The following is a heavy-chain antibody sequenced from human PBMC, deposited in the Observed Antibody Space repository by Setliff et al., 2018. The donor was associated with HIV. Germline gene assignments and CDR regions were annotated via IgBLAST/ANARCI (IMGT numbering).Heavy chain of an antibody. J-gene: IGHJ4*02. CDR2: IYYNGDT. CDR1: GGSITSRNYY. V-gene: IGHV4-39*06. D-gene: IGHD6-13*01. CDR3: ARTYSSNWYIDY. Sequence: SETLSLTCTVSGGSITSRNYYWLWIRQPPGKGLDWVGSIYYNGDTYYNPSLETRVTISVATSKSQFPLKLNSVTAADTAIYYCARTYSSNWYIDYWGQGTLVTVSS.